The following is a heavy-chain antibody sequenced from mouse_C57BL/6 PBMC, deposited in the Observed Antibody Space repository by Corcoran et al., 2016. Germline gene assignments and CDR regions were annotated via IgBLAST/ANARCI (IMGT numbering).Heavy chain of an antibody. V-gene: IGHV3-6*01. CDR3: ARGKNYYVYYYAMDY. Sequence: DVQLQESGPGLVKPSQSLSLTCSVTGYSITSGYYWNWIRQFPGNKLEWMGYISYDGSNNYNPSLKNRISITRDTSKNQFFLKLNSVTTEDTATYYCARGKNYYVYYYAMDYWGQGTSVTVSS. J-gene: IGHJ4*01. CDR2: ISYDGSN. D-gene: IGHD2-1*01. CDR1: GYSITSGYY.